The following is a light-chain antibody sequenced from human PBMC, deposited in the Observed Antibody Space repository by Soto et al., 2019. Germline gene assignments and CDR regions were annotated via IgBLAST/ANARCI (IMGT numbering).Light chain of an antibody. Sequence: DIQMTQSPSSLSASVGDRVTITCRASQGISNYLAWYQQQPGKVHKLLIYVASTLQSGVPSRFSGSGSGTDFTLTISSLQPEDVATDYCQKYNSAPWTFGQGTKVEIK. J-gene: IGKJ1*01. V-gene: IGKV1-27*01. CDR2: VAS. CDR3: QKYNSAPWT. CDR1: QGISNY.